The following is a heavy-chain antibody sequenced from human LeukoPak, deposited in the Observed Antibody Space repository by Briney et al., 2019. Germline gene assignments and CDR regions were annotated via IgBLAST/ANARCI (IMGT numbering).Heavy chain of an antibody. CDR1: GFTFSSYE. Sequence: GGSLRLSCAASGFTFSSYEMNWVRQAPGKGLEWVSYISSGSTIYYADSVKGRFTISRDNAKNSLYLQMNSLRAEDTAVYYCARGGGSDYWGQGTLVTVSS. CDR2: ISSGSTI. J-gene: IGHJ4*02. V-gene: IGHV3-48*03. D-gene: IGHD3-16*01. CDR3: ARGGGSDY.